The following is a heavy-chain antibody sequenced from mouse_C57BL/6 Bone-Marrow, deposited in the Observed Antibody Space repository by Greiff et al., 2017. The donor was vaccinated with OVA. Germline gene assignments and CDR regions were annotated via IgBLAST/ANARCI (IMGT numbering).Heavy chain of an antibody. CDR2: INSDGGST. Sequence: EVKVVESGGGLVQPGESLKLSCESNEYEFPSHDMSWVRKTPEQRLELVAAINSDGGSTYYPDTMERRFIISRDNTKKTLYLQMSSLRSEDTALYYCARGGINSYAMDYWGQGTSVTVSS. D-gene: IGHD1-3*01. CDR1: EYEFPSHD. V-gene: IGHV5-2*01. CDR3: ARGGINSYAMDY. J-gene: IGHJ4*01.